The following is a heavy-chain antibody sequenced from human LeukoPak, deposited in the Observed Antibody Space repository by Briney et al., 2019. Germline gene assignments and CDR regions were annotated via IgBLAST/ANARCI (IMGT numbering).Heavy chain of an antibody. CDR1: IVTLCNYD. Sequence: LAGGSLRLSYAVSIVTLCNYDMSGLRQAPGKGLEWLVRLNCSGGRPNYADSVKGRFTIYRDNPKNTLYLQMNSLRAEDTAVYFCAKRGIVIRVILVGFHKEAYYFDSWGQGALVTVSS. J-gene: IGHJ4*02. D-gene: IGHD3-16*01. CDR3: AKRGIVIRVILVGFHKEAYYFDS. CDR2: LNCSGGRP. V-gene: IGHV3-23*01.